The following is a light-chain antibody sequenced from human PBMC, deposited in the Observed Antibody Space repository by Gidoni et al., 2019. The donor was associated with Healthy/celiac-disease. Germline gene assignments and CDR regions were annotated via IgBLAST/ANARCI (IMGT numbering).Light chain of an antibody. V-gene: IGKV1-39*01. J-gene: IGKJ1*01. CDR1: QSISSY. CDR3: RQSYSTPLT. CDR2: AAS. Sequence: IQLPQYPSYLSAAVGDRVTITCRASQSISSYLNWHQQKPGKTPTLLIYAASSLQSGVRSSFSGSGTGTDLTLTISGLQPLDFSTCYCRQSYSTPLTFGQGTKVEIK.